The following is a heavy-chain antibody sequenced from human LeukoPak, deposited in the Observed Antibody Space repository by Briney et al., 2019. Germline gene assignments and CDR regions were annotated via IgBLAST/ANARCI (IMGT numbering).Heavy chain of an antibody. CDR3: VRVGRSLHWNPDF. D-gene: IGHD1-1*01. CDR1: GGSMTNYY. CDR2: ISYSRKS. J-gene: IGHJ4*02. Sequence: SETLSLTCTVSGGSMTNYYWGYIRQPPGKGLEWIAYISYSRKSNYNPSLRSRVTMSVDMSKNQFSLKLTSVTAADTAVYYCVRVGRSLHWNPDFWGLGTLVTVSS. V-gene: IGHV4-59*01.